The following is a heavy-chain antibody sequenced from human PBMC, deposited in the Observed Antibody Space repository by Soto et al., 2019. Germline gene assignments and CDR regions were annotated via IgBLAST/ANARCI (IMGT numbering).Heavy chain of an antibody. CDR2: VYFSGNT. V-gene: IGHV4-59*01. Sequence: SETLSLTCTVSGGSLSSYYWTWIRQSPGKGLEWIGYVYFSGNTNYNPSLKSRVTISIDTSKNQFSLRLASVTAADTAFYYCGSVRPSGYVLSWGQGTLVTVS. J-gene: IGHJ5*02. D-gene: IGHD6-25*01. CDR1: GGSLSSYY. CDR3: GSVRPSGYVLS.